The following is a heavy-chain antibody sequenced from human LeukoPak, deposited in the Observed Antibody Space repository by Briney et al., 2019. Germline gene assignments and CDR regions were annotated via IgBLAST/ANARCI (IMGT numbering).Heavy chain of an antibody. Sequence: GGSLRLSCAASGFTFSSYGMSWVRQAPGKGLEWVSGISGSGGSTYYADSVKGRFTISRDNSKNTLYLQMNSLRAEDTAVYYCAKALGFHYDILTGYIDWGQGTLVTVSS. CDR3: AKALGFHYDILTGYID. V-gene: IGHV3-23*01. CDR2: ISGSGGST. D-gene: IGHD3-9*01. CDR1: GFTFSSYG. J-gene: IGHJ4*02.